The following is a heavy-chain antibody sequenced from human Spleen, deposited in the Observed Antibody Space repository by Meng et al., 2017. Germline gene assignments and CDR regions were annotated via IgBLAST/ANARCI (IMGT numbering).Heavy chain of an antibody. J-gene: IGHJ4*02. V-gene: IGHV4-38-2*02. CDR3: ARKGHQLALYYFDY. CDR2: IYHNGDT. CDR1: VDVHSITSAYF. Sequence: GSLRLSCTVSVDVHSITSAYFWGWIRQPPGKGPEWIGSIYHNGDTYYNPSLKSRVTISVDTSKNILSLKMTSVTATDTAVYYCARKGHQLALYYFDYWGQGTLVTVSS. D-gene: IGHD6-13*01.